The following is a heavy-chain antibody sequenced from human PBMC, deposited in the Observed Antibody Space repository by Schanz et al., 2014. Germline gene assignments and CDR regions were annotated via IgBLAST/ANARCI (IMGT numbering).Heavy chain of an antibody. Sequence: VQLLQSGGALVQPGGSLRLSCSASGFTFSTYAMSWARQTPGKGLEWVSTLSGSGAGTFYADSVKGRFSISRDNSKNTLYLHMNNLRAEDTAVYYCARDGDFDYWGQGTLVTVSS. J-gene: IGHJ4*02. CDR1: GFTFSTYA. CDR3: ARDGDFDY. CDR2: LSGSGAGT. V-gene: IGHV3-23*01.